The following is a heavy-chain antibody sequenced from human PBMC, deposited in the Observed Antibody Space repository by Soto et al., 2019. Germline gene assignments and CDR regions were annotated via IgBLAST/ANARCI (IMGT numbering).Heavy chain of an antibody. CDR2: FAPEDGET. CDR3: ATSPKPYCSGGSCYPTYNWFDP. Sequence: QVQLVQSGAEVKKPGASVKVSCKVSGYTLTELSMHWVRQAPGKGLEWMGGFAPEDGETIYAQKFQGRVTMTEDTSTDTAYMELSSLRSEDTAVYYCATSPKPYCSGGSCYPTYNWFDPWGQGTLVTVSS. CDR1: GYTLTELS. V-gene: IGHV1-24*01. J-gene: IGHJ5*02. D-gene: IGHD2-15*01.